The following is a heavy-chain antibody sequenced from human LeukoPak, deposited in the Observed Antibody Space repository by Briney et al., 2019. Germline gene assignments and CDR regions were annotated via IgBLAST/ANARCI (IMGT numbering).Heavy chain of an antibody. V-gene: IGHV1-8*01. CDR1: GYTFTSYD. CDR3: ARVPNYDFWSGYYPSGAFDI. D-gene: IGHD3-3*01. CDR2: MNPNSGNT. J-gene: IGHJ3*02. Sequence: GASVKVSCKASGYTFTSYDINWVRQATGQGLEWMGWMNPNSGNTGYAQKFQGRVTMTTDTSTSTAYMELRSLRSDDTAVYYCARVPNYDFWSGYYPSGAFDIWGQGTMVTVSS.